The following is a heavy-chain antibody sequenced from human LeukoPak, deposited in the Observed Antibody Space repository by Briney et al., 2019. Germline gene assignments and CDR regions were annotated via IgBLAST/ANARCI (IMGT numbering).Heavy chain of an antibody. J-gene: IGHJ4*02. D-gene: IGHD3-9*01. CDR2: IYVSGST. CDR3: SRDQTSYDVLSGSFTQYYFDD. CDR1: GASISSYY. V-gene: IGHV4-4*07. Sequence: PSETLSLTCTVSGASISSYYWSWIRKPAGKGLEWIGRIYVSGSTSYNPSLRSRVTMSLYTSKNQFSLRLSSVHAAVTAVFYCSRDQTSYDVLSGSFTQYYFDDWGQGIQVTVSS.